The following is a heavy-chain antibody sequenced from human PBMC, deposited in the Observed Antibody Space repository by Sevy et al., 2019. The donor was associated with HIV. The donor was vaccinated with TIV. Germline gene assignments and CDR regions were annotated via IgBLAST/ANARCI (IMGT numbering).Heavy chain of an antibody. CDR3: ARGPSLIVAGAAGYLDY. CDR2: MWYDGHKK. D-gene: IGHD2-21*01. J-gene: IGHJ4*02. CDR1: GFSFSIYW. Sequence: GGSLRLSCAASGFSFSIYWMSWVRQAPGKGLEWVALMWYDGHKKYYADSVKGRFSISRDSSKNTVYLQMNNLRAEDTAVYYCARGPSLIVAGAAGYLDYWGQGTLVTVSS. V-gene: IGHV3-33*08.